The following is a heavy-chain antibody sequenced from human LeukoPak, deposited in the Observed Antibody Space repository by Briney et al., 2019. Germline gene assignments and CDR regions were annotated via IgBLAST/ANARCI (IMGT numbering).Heavy chain of an antibody. CDR1: GFTFTAYY. CDR2: INPNSGGT. CDR3: ASASSSPWNYYYMDV. Sequence: ASVKVSCKASGFTFTAYYMHWVRQAPGQGLEWVGWINPNSGGTNYAQKFQGRVTMTRDTSISTAYMELSRLRSDDTAVYYCASASSSPWNYYYMDVWGKGTTVTVSS. J-gene: IGHJ6*03. D-gene: IGHD6-6*01. V-gene: IGHV1-2*02.